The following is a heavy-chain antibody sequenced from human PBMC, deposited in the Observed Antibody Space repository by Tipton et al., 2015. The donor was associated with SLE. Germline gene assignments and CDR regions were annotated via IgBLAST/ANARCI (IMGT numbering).Heavy chain of an antibody. CDR1: GVSLTSSSSY. CDR2: LHYSGNG. J-gene: IGHJ4*02. CDR3: ARHAAVVLGDQYYFDH. Sequence: TLSLTCTVSGVSLTSSSSYWAWIRQPPGKGLEWIASLHYSGNGYYNPSLKSRAAMSVDTSGNQISLRLTFVTAADTAVYYCARHAAVVLGDQYYFDHWGQGTRVTVSS. V-gene: IGHV4-39*07. D-gene: IGHD3-10*01.